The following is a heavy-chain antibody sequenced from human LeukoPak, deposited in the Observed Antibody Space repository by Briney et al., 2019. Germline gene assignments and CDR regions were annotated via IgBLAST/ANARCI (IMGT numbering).Heavy chain of an antibody. V-gene: IGHV3-33*01. CDR2: IWYDGSNK. CDR1: GFTFSSYG. D-gene: IGHD1-26*01. CDR3: AREGSWELLRGGGNYYFDY. J-gene: IGHJ4*02. Sequence: GSLRLSCAASGFTFSSYGMHGVRQAPGKGLEWVAVIWYDGSNKYYADSVKGRFTISRDNSKNTLYLQMNSLRAEDTAVYYCAREGSWELLRGGGNYYFDYWGQGTLVTVSS.